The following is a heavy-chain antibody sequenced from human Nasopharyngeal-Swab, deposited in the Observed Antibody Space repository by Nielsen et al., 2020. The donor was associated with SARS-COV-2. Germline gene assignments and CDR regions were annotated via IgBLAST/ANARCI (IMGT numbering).Heavy chain of an antibody. CDR3: ARERGGGYGDY. V-gene: IGHV3-48*04. D-gene: IGHD5-12*01. CDR2: ISSSSSTI. J-gene: IGHJ4*02. CDR1: GFTFSSYS. Sequence: GESLKISCAAPGFTFSSYSMNWVRQAPGKGLEWVSYISSSSSTIYYADSVKGRFTISRDNAKNSLYLQMNSLTAEDAAVYYCARERGGGYGDYWGQGTLVTVSS.